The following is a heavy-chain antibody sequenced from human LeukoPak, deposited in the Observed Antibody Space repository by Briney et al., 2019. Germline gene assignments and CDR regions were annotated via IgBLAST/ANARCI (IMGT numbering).Heavy chain of an antibody. Sequence: GGSLRLSCAASGFTVSSNYMSWVRQAPGKGLEWASVIYSGGSTYYADSVKGRFTISRDNSKNTLYLQMNSLRAEDTAVYYCARDLDIAAAGTGSDPWGQGTLVTVSS. CDR1: GFTVSSNY. CDR2: IYSGGST. D-gene: IGHD6-13*01. J-gene: IGHJ5*02. V-gene: IGHV3-53*01. CDR3: ARDLDIAAAGTGSDP.